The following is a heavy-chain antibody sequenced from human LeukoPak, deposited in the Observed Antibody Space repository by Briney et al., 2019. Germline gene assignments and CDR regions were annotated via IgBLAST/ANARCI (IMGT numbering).Heavy chain of an antibody. Sequence: KPSETLSLTCTVSGGSISSYYWSWIRQPPGKGLEWIGYIYYSGSTYYNPSLKSRVTISVDTSKNQFSLKLSSVTAADTAVYYCARDYYDGSGHFDYWGQGTLVTVSS. CDR1: GGSISSYY. V-gene: IGHV4-59*12. J-gene: IGHJ4*02. CDR2: IYYSGST. D-gene: IGHD3-22*01. CDR3: ARDYYDGSGHFDY.